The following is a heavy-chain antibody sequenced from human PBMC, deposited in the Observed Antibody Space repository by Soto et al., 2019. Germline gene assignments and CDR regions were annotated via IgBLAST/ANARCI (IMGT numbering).Heavy chain of an antibody. D-gene: IGHD3-10*01. Sequence: GGSLRLSCAASGSTFSSYSMNWVRQAPGKGLEWVSSISSSSSYIYYADSVKGRFTISRDNAKNSLYLQMNSLRAEDTAVYYCARDAMVRGYGMDVWGQGTTVTVSS. CDR1: GSTFSSYS. CDR2: ISSSSSYI. CDR3: ARDAMVRGYGMDV. J-gene: IGHJ6*02. V-gene: IGHV3-21*01.